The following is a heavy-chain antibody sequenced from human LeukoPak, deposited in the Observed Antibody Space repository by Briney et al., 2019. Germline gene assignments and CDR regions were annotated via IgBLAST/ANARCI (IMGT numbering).Heavy chain of an antibody. J-gene: IGHJ4*02. CDR1: GYTFSGYY. CDR3: ARDLPSSY. V-gene: IGHV1-2*02. D-gene: IGHD6-13*01. CDR2: INPNTGAT. Sequence: ASVKVSCKASGYTFSGYYVHWVRQAPGQGLEWMGWINPNTGATNYAQKFQGRVTMTRDTSISTAYMELSRLRSDDTAVYYCARDLPSSYWGQGTLVTVSS.